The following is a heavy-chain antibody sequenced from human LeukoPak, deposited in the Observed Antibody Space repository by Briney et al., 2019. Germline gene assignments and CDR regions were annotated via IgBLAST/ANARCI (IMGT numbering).Heavy chain of an antibody. D-gene: IGHD6-13*01. CDR1: GYTFTGYH. V-gene: IGHV1-2*02. CDR3: ARGRGIAAAAGVLFEY. J-gene: IGHJ4*02. Sequence: GASVKVSCKASGYTFTGYHMHWVRQAPGQGLERRGWINPNSGGRNYAQKFQGRVTMTRDTSISTAYMEVSRLRSDDTAVYYCARGRGIAAAAGVLFEYWGQGTLVTVSS. CDR2: INPNSGGR.